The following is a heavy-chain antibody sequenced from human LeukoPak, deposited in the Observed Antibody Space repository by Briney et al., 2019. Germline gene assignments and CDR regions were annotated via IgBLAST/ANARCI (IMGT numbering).Heavy chain of an antibody. Sequence: GASVKVSCKASGGTFSSYTISWVRQAPGQGLEWMGRIIPILGIATYAQKFQGRVTITADKSTSTAYMELSSLRSEDTAVYYCARGLLGYCSSTSCDSGYMDVWGKGTTVTVSS. CDR2: IIPILGIA. CDR1: GGTFSSYT. J-gene: IGHJ6*03. D-gene: IGHD2-2*01. V-gene: IGHV1-69*02. CDR3: ARGLLGYCSSTSCDSGYMDV.